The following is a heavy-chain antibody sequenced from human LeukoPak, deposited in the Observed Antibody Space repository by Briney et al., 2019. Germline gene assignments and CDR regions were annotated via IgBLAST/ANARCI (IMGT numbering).Heavy chain of an antibody. CDR1: GFTFSSYA. CDR3: ASSWSDDFWSGYYYYYMDV. J-gene: IGHJ6*03. D-gene: IGHD3-3*01. V-gene: IGHV4-39*01. Sequence: GSLRLSCAASGFTFSSYAMHWIRQPPGKGLEWIGSIYYSGSTYYNPSLKSRVTISVDTSKNQFSLKLSFVTAADTAVYYCASSWSDDFWSGYYYYYMDVWGKGTTVTVSS. CDR2: IYYSGST.